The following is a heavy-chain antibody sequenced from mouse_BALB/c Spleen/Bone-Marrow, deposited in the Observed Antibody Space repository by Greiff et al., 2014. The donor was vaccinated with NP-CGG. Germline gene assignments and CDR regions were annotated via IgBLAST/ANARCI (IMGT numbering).Heavy chain of an antibody. CDR2: INPSNGRT. V-gene: IGHV1S81*02. D-gene: IGHD2-1*01. J-gene: IGHJ4*01. CDR1: GFTFTSYW. Sequence: VQVVESGDELVKPGASVKLSCMASGFTFTSYWIHWVKQRPGQGPEWIGEINPSNGRTNYNEKFKSKATLTEDKSSSTACMQLSSLTSEDSAVYYCARDGNYRYAMDYWGQGTSVTVSS. CDR3: ARDGNYRYAMDY.